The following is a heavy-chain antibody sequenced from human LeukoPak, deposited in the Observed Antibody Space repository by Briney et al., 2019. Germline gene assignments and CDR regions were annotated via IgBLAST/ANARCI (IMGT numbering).Heavy chain of an antibody. CDR3: AKDGPYLVTNY. CDR2: ISGRGGST. J-gene: IGHJ4*02. V-gene: IGHV3-23*01. D-gene: IGHD2-21*02. Sequence: GGSLRLSCAASGFTFSDYYMSWIRQAPGKGLEWVSTISGRGGSTYYADSVKGRFTISRDNSKNTLYLQMNSLRAEDTAVYYCAKDGPYLVTNYWGQGTLVTVSS. CDR1: GFTFSDYY.